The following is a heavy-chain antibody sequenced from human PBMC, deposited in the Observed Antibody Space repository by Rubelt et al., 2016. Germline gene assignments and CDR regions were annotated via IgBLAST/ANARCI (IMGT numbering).Heavy chain of an antibody. D-gene: IGHD4-11*01. V-gene: IGHV3-30*02. CDR1: GFTFSSHG. J-gene: IGHJ5*01. CDR3: AKNFDYNNYDS. Sequence: QVQLVESGGGVVQPGGSLRLSCAASGFTFSSHGMHWVRQAPGKGLEWVAFIRYDGSDQTYADSVKGRFTFSRDKSKNTLYLQMNSLRPEDTAVYYCAKNFDYNNYDSWGQGALVTVSS. CDR2: IRYDGSDQ.